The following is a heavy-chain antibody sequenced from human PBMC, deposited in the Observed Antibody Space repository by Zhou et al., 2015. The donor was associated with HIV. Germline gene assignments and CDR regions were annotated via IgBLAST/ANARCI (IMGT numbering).Heavy chain of an antibody. CDR1: GGTFSSYA. Sequence: QVQLVQSGAEVKKPGSSVKVSCKASGGTFSSYAISWVRQAPGQGLEWMGGIIPIFGTANYAQKFQGRVTITADESTSTAYMELSSLRSEDTAVYYCASDYYDSSGYRGHAFDIWGQGTMVTVSS. V-gene: IGHV1-69*01. D-gene: IGHD3-22*01. J-gene: IGHJ3*02. CDR3: ASDYYDSSGYRGHAFDI. CDR2: IIPIFGTA.